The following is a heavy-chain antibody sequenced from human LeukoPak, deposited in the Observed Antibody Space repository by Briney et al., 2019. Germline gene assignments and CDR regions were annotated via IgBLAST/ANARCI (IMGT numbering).Heavy chain of an antibody. CDR2: IYGGGST. CDR1: GFTVSSNY. J-gene: IGHJ4*02. V-gene: IGHV3-53*01. CDR3: AKGMGDSVGYFDY. D-gene: IGHD2-21*01. Sequence: TGGPLRLSCAASGFTVSSNYMSWVRRAPGKGLEWVSLIYGGGSTYYADSVKGRFTISRGNSKNTLYLQMNSLRAEDTAVYYCAKGMGDSVGYFDYWGQGTLVTVSS.